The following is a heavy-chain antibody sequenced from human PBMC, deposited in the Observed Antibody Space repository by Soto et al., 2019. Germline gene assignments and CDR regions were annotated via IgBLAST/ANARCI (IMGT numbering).Heavy chain of an antibody. CDR3: AADLYYYGSGSYDY. D-gene: IGHD3-10*01. CDR2: IVVGSGNT. Sequence: QMQLVQSGPEVKKPGTSVKVSCKASGFTFTSSAVQWVRQARGQRLEWIGWIVVGSGNTNYAQKFQERVTITRDMSTSTAYMELSSLRSEDTAVYYCAADLYYYGSGSYDYWGQGTLVTVSS. V-gene: IGHV1-58*01. J-gene: IGHJ4*02. CDR1: GFTFTSSA.